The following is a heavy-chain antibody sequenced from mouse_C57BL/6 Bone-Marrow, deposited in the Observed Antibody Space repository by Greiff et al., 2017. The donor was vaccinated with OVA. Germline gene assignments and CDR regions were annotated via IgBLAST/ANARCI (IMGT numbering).Heavy chain of an antibody. CDR1: GYTFTSYW. CDR3: AISPGDYPWFAY. J-gene: IGHJ3*01. Sequence: QEQLKQSGAELARPGASVKLSCKASGYTFTSYWMHWVKQRPIQGLEWIGNIDPSDSETHYNQKFKDKATLTVDKSSSTAYMQLSSLTSEDSAVYYCAISPGDYPWFAYWGQGTLVTVSA. V-gene: IGHV1-52*01. D-gene: IGHD2-4*01. CDR2: IDPSDSET.